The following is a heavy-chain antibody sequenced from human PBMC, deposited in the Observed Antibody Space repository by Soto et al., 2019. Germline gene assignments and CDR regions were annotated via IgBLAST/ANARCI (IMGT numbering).Heavy chain of an antibody. D-gene: IGHD3-22*01. Sequence: PXEALSLSCTASGVTCSNYARNWVRQAPGKGLEWVSTIIGRGGSTYYADSVKGRFTIARDNSKNILYLQMNSLSAEDTAVYYCAKATMAVMVIRLDYWGLGRLVTVSS. CDR3: AKATMAVMVIRLDY. J-gene: IGHJ4*02. CDR1: GVTCSNYA. V-gene: IGHV3-23*01. CDR2: IIGRGGST.